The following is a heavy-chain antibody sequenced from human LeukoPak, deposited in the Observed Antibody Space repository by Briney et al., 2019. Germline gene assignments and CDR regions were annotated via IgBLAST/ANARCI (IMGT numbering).Heavy chain of an antibody. Sequence: GGSLRLSCAASGFTFSSYGMNWVRRAPGKGLEWVSYISSSSSYIYYADSVKGRFTISRDNAKNSLYLQMNSLRAEDTAVYYCARDRGSLSFDYWGQGTLVTVSS. CDR3: ARDRGSLSFDY. D-gene: IGHD3-10*01. CDR1: GFTFSSYG. CDR2: ISSSSSYI. V-gene: IGHV3-21*05. J-gene: IGHJ4*02.